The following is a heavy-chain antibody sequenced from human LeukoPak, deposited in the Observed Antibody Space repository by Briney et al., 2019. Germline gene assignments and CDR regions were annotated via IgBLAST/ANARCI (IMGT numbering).Heavy chain of an antibody. J-gene: IGHJ4*02. CDR1: GFTFSHAW. CDR2: INQDGSER. CDR3: GQDY. Sequence: GGSLRLSCVDSGFTFSHAWMSWVRQAPGKGLEWVANINQDGSERNYVDSVKGRFTISRDNAKNSLYLQMNSLRVEDTAVYYCGQDYWGQGTLVAVSP. V-gene: IGHV3-7*01.